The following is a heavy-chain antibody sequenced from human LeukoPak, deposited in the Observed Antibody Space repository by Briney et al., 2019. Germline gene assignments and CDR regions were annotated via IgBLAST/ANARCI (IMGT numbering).Heavy chain of an antibody. V-gene: IGHV4-59*08. CDR1: GGSISSYY. CDR2: IYYSGST. J-gene: IGHJ4*02. D-gene: IGHD3-22*01. Sequence: SETLSLTCTVSGGSISSYYWSWIRQPPGKGLEWIGYIYYSGSTNYNPSLKSRVTISVDTSKNQFSLKLSSVTAADTAVYYCARIERHYFDSSTYYYYFDYWGQGTLVTVSS. CDR3: ARIERHYFDSSTYYYYFDY.